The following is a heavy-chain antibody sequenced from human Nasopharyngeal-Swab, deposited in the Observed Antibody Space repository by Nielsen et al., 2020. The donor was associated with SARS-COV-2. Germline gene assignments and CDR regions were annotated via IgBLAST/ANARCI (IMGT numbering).Heavy chain of an antibody. D-gene: IGHD1-7*01. CDR3: AKVVSELRYYFDY. V-gene: IGHV3-23*01. CDR2: ISGSGGST. CDR1: GFTFSSYD. J-gene: IGHJ4*02. Sequence: GESLKIYCAASGFTFSSYDMSWVRQAPGKGLEWVSAISGSGGSTYYADSVKGRFTITRDNSKNTLYLQVNSLRAEDTAVYYCAKVVSELRYYFDYWGQGTLVTVSS.